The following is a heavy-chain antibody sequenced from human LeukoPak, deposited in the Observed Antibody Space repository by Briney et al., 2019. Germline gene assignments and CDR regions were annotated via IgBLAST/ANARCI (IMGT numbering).Heavy chain of an antibody. CDR1: GGSFSGYY. V-gene: IGHV4-34*01. CDR3: ARMDIVATIMFDY. J-gene: IGHJ4*02. CDR2: INHSGST. D-gene: IGHD5-12*01. Sequence: SETLSLTCAVYGGSFSGYYWSWIRQPPGKGLEWIGEINHSGSTNYNPSLKSRVTISVDTSKNQLSLKLSSVTAADTAVYYCARMDIVATIMFDYWGQGTLVTVSS.